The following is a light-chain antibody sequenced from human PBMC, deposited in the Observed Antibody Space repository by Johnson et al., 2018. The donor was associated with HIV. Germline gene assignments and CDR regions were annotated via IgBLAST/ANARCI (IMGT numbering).Light chain of an antibody. CDR1: SSNIGKNY. J-gene: IGLJ1*01. V-gene: IGLV1-51*01. Sequence: QSVLTQPPSVSAGPRQKVTISCSGSSSNIGKNYVSWYRHLPGTAPKLLIYDNDKRPSGIPDRFSASKSGSSATLGITGLQTGDEADYYCATWDSSLSAYVFGPGTKVTIL. CDR3: ATWDSSLSAYV. CDR2: DND.